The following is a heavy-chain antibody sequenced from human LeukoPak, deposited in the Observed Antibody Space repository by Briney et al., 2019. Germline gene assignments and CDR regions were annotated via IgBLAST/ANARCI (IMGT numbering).Heavy chain of an antibody. Sequence: PSETLSLTCTVSGGSINTYYWSWIRQPVGKGLEWIGRIYSSGSTNYNPSLKSRVTMSVDTSKNQFPLNLRSVTAADTAVYYCARMRALTTIPPWVGVWGQGTTVTVSS. CDR1: GGSINTYY. CDR3: ARMRALTTIPPWVGV. V-gene: IGHV4-4*07. D-gene: IGHD3-22*01. CDR2: IYSSGST. J-gene: IGHJ6*02.